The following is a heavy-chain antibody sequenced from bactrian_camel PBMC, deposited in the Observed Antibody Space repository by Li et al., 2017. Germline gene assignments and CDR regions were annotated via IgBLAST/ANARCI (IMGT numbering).Heavy chain of an antibody. CDR1: TNTRITDC. CDR2: NGGAST. D-gene: IGHD5*01. Sequence: HVQLVESGGGSAQAGGSLRLSCAASTNTRITDCMGWFREREPVALIYNGGASTYYADSVKGRFTLSQDNAKKTTYLQMDQLKTEDTAIYYCAAGWSYGVGTLLRRHYDYWGQGTQVTVSS. V-gene: IGHV3S1*01. J-gene: IGHJ4*01. CDR3: AAGWSYGVGTLLRRHYDY.